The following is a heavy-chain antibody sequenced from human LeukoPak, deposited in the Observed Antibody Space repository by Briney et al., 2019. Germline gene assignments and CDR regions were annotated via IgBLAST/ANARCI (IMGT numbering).Heavy chain of an antibody. V-gene: IGHV1-69*05. CDR1: GGTFSSYA. D-gene: IGHD6-13*01. CDR2: IIPIFGTA. Sequence: VASVKVSCKASGGTFSSYAISWVRQAPGQGLEWMGGIIPIFGTANYAQKFQGRVTITTDESTSKAYMELSSLRSEDTAVYYCARACGQQLDGCFDYWGQGTLVTVSS. CDR3: ARACGQQLDGCFDY. J-gene: IGHJ4*02.